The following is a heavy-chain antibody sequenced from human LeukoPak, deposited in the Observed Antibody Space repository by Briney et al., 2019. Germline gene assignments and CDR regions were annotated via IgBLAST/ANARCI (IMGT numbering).Heavy chain of an antibody. CDR1: GGSFSGYY. Sequence: SETLSLTCAVYGGSFSGYYWSWIRQPPGKGLEWIGEINHSGSTNYNPSLKSRVTILVDTSKNQFSLKLSSVTAAGTAVYYCARGMATRKRQYYYYYMDVWGKGTTVTVSS. V-gene: IGHV4-34*01. CDR2: INHSGST. J-gene: IGHJ6*03. D-gene: IGHD5-12*01. CDR3: ARGMATRKRQYYYYYMDV.